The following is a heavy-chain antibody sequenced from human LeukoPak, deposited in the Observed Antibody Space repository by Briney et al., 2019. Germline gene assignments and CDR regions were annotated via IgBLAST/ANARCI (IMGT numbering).Heavy chain of an antibody. D-gene: IGHD3-10*01. CDR3: ARLRRVYYSVGGYFDY. V-gene: IGHV4-4*02. CDR2: IYRSGTT. CDR1: GGSISSTNW. Sequence: PSGTLSLTCAVSGGSISSTNWWSWVRQPPGKGLEWIGEIYRSGTTNHKPSLKGRVTISPDKSRNHFSLKLTSATDPDSSVYSCARLRRVYYSVGGYFDYWGQETPVTVSS. J-gene: IGHJ4*02.